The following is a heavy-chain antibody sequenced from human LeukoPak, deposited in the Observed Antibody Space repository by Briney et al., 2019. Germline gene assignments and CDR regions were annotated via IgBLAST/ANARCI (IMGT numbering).Heavy chain of an antibody. V-gene: IGHV1-46*01. J-gene: IGHJ6*03. CDR1: GYTFTSYY. D-gene: IGHD2-15*01. CDR2: INPSGGST. Sequence: GASVKVSCKASGYTFTSYYMHWVRQAPGQGLEWMGIINPSGGSTSYAQKFQGRVTMTRDMSTSTVYMELSSLRSEDTAVYYCARGLYCSGGSCYSPDLYYYYYMDVWGKGTTVTISS. CDR3: ARGLYCSGGSCYSPDLYYYYYMDV.